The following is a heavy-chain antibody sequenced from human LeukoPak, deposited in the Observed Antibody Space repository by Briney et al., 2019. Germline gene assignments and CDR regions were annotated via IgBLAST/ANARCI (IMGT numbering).Heavy chain of an antibody. D-gene: IGHD6-19*01. CDR1: GGSISSHY. J-gene: IGHJ2*01. CDR2: IYYSTST. CDR3: ARDHSSGWWYSDL. V-gene: IGHV4-59*11. Sequence: PSETLSLTCTVSGGSISSHYWSWIRQPPGKGLEWIGYIYYSTSTNYNPSLRSRVTISVDTSKNQFSLKLSSVTAADTAVYYCARDHSSGWWYSDLWGRGTLVTVSS.